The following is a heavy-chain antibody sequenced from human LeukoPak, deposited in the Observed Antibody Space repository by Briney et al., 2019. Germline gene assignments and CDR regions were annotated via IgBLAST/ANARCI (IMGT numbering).Heavy chain of an antibody. CDR2: INSDGSST. D-gene: IGHD6-19*01. CDR3: ATTVAGTRNAFDI. CDR1: GFTFSSYW. Sequence: GGSLRLSCAASGFTFSSYWMHWVRQAPGKGLVWVSRINSDGSSTSYADSVKGRFTISRDNAKNTLYLQMNSLRAEDTAVYYCATTVAGTRNAFDIWGQGTMVTVSS. V-gene: IGHV3-74*01. J-gene: IGHJ3*02.